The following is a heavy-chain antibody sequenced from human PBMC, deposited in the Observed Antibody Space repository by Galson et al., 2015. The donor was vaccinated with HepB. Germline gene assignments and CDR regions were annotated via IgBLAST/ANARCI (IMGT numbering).Heavy chain of an antibody. V-gene: IGHV1-69*06. CDR3: ARGRSSWANFGY. Sequence: SVKVSCKASGGTFSSYAISWVRQAPGQGLEWMGGIIPIFGTANYAQKFQGRVTITAEKSTSTAYMELSSLRSEDTAVYYCARGRSSWANFGYWGQGTLVTVSS. J-gene: IGHJ4*02. CDR1: GGTFSSYA. CDR2: IIPIFGTA. D-gene: IGHD6-13*01.